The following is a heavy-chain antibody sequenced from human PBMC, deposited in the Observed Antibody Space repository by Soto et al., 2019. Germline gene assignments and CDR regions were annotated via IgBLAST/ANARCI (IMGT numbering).Heavy chain of an antibody. CDR2: ISSSGSTI. CDR1: GFTFSSYE. D-gene: IGHD1-26*01. V-gene: IGHV3-48*03. Sequence: GSLRLSCAASGFTFSSYEMNWVRQAPGKGLEWVSYISSSGSTIYYADSVKGRFTISRDNAKNSLYLQMNSLRAEDTAVYYCARELSIVGATKGPFDYWGQGTLVTVSS. CDR3: ARELSIVGATKGPFDY. J-gene: IGHJ4*02.